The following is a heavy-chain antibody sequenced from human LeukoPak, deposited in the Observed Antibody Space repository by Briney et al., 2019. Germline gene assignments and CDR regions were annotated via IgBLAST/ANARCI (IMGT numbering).Heavy chain of an antibody. Sequence: SETLSLTCTVSGGSISSSSYYWAWIRQPPGKGLEWIGSIYYSGRTYSNPSLKSRVTISVDTCKNQFSLKLSSVTAADRAVFYCARHVESQGRGGLGFDYWGQGTLVTVSS. CDR1: GGSISSSSYY. V-gene: IGHV4-39*01. J-gene: IGHJ4*02. CDR3: ARHVESQGRGGLGFDY. CDR2: IYYSGRT. D-gene: IGHD1-26*01.